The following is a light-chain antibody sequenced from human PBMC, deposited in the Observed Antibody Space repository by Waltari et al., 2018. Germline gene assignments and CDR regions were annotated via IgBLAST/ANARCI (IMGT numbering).Light chain of an antibody. CDR2: AAS. CDR3: QQTYTTPYT. J-gene: IGKJ2*01. Sequence: DIQMTQSPSSLSASAGDRVTITCRASQSISGYLHWYQQKPGKAPRLLMHAASRLEGGVPSSFSGSGSGTEYTLTISSLQPEHSATYYCQQTYTTPYTFGQGTKVEMK. CDR1: QSISGY. V-gene: IGKV1-39*01.